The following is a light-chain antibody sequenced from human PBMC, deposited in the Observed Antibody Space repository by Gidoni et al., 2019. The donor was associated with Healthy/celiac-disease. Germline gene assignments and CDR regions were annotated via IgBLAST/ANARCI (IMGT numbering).Light chain of an antibody. Sequence: QSVLTQPPSASGTPGQRVTISCSGSSSNIGSNTVNWYQQLPGTAPKLLIYSNNQRPSGVPDRFSGSKSGTSAFLAISGLQSEEEADDYCAAWDDSLNGVVFGGGTKLTVL. V-gene: IGLV1-44*01. CDR3: AAWDDSLNGVV. J-gene: IGLJ2*01. CDR2: SNN. CDR1: SSNIGSNT.